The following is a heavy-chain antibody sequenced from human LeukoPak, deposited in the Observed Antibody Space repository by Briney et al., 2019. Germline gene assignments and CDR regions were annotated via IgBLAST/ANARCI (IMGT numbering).Heavy chain of an antibody. CDR1: GAFIDTTSYY. D-gene: IGHD4-17*01. Sequence: PSETLSLTCAVSGAFIDTTSYYCAWLRQPPGKGLEWTGSIYCSGDTHYSPSLKSRLTISADTSKNQFSPKLSSVTAADTAVYYCAIDNGDYPDYWGQGTLVTVSS. CDR2: IYCSGDT. CDR3: AIDNGDYPDY. J-gene: IGHJ4*02. V-gene: IGHV4-39*01.